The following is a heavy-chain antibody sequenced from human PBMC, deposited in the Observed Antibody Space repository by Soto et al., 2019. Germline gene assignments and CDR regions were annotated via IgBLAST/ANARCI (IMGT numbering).Heavy chain of an antibody. CDR1: GYSFGSYV. CDR3: AREALVNWFDP. Sequence: QVQLLQSGAEVKKPGASVKVSCKASGYSFGSYVMHWVRQAPGQRLEWIGWINAGNGYTEYSQKFQGRVTFIRDTSANTAYMEMSSLRSEDTALYYCAREALVNWFDPWGQGTLVTVSS. D-gene: IGHD2-15*01. CDR2: INAGNGYT. V-gene: IGHV1-3*01. J-gene: IGHJ5*02.